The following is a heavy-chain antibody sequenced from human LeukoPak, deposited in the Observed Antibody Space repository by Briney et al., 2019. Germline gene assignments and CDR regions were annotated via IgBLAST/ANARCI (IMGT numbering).Heavy chain of an antibody. J-gene: IGHJ5*02. CDR3: ARECWDIVVVTARGASRWFDP. V-gene: IGHV3-30*03. Sequence: SGGSLRLSCAASGFTFSSYDMHWVRQAPGKGLEWVALILYDGSNKNYADSVNGRSTISRDNSKNTVYLQMNSLRAEDTAVYYCARECWDIVVVTARGASRWFDPWGQGTLVTVSS. CDR1: GFTFSSYD. D-gene: IGHD2-21*02. CDR2: ILYDGSNK.